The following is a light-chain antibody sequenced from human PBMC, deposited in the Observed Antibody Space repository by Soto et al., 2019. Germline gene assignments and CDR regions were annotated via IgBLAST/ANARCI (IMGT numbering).Light chain of an antibody. V-gene: IGKV1-5*03. CDR1: QSISSW. J-gene: IGKJ1*01. CDR2: KAS. Sequence: DIQMTQSPSTLSASVGDRVTITCRASQSISSWLAWYQQKPGKAPKLLIYKASSLESGVPSRFSGSGSGTEFTLTISSLQPDDFATYYCQQYNSYSWTVGPGTKV. CDR3: QQYNSYSWT.